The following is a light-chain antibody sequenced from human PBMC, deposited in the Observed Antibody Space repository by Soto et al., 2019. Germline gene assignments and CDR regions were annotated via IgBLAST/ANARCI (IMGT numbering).Light chain of an antibody. J-gene: IGKJ1*01. CDR1: QSISGW. CDR3: QQYETFSGT. V-gene: IGKV1-5*01. CDR2: DAS. Sequence: DIQVTHSPSTLSASVGDRVTITCRASQSISGWLAWYQQKPGEAPKLLIYDASALPRGVPSRFSGSGSGTKFTLTIASLQPDDFATYYCQQYETFSGTFGPGTKVDI.